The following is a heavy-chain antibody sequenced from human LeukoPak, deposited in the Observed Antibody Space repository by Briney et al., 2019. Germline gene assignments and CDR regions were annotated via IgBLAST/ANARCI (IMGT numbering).Heavy chain of an antibody. CDR1: GFTFSIYG. CDR3: AKLEKAGQWLVPPPPAFDF. CDR2: ASDDGSSK. J-gene: IGHJ4*02. D-gene: IGHD6-19*01. Sequence: GGSLRLSCAASGFTFSIYGMHWVRQAPGKGLEWVAVASDDGSSKYYADSVQGRFTISRDNSKNTVYLQMNSLRVEDTAVFYCAKLEKAGQWLVPPPPAFDFWGQGTLVTVSS. V-gene: IGHV3-30*18.